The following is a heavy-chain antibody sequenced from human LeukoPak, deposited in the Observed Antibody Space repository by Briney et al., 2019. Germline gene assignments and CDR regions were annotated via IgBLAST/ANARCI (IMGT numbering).Heavy chain of an antibody. V-gene: IGHV3-53*01. CDR3: ARTSDYYYYGMDV. CDR1: VFTVSSNY. J-gene: IGHJ6*04. Sequence: GGSLRLSCAASVFTVSSNYMSWVRQAPGKGLEWVSVIYSGGSTYYADSVKGRFTISRDNSKNTLYLQMNSLRAEDTAVYYCARTSDYYYYGMDVWGKGTTVTVSS. CDR2: IYSGGST.